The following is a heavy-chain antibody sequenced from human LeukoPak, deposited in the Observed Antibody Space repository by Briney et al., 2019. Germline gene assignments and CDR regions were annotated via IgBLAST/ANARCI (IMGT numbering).Heavy chain of an antibody. CDR2: IYTSGST. Sequence: SQTLSLTCTVSGGSISSGSYYWSWIRQPAGKGLEWIGRIYTSGSTNYNPSLKSRVTISVDTSKNQFSLKLSSVTAADTAVYYCARDGLNTMVRGKIHCYYMDVWGKGTTVTISS. V-gene: IGHV4-61*02. D-gene: IGHD3-10*01. J-gene: IGHJ6*03. CDR3: ARDGLNTMVRGKIHCYYMDV. CDR1: GGSISSGSYY.